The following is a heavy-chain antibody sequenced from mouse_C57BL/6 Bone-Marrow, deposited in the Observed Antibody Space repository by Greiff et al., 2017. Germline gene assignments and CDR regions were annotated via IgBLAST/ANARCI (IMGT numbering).Heavy chain of an antibody. V-gene: IGHV1-69*01. CDR1: GYTFTSYW. D-gene: IGHD2-4*01. Sequence: QVQLQQPGAELVMPGASVKLSCKASGYTFTSYWMHWVKQRPGQGLEWIGEIDPSDSYTNYTQKFKGKSTLTVDKSSSTAYMQLSSLTSEDSAVYYCARIYYDYEYYYAMDYWGQGTSVTVSS. J-gene: IGHJ4*01. CDR2: IDPSDSYT. CDR3: ARIYYDYEYYYAMDY.